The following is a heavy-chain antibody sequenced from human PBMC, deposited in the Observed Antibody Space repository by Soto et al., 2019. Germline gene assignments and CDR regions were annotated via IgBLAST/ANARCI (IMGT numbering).Heavy chain of an antibody. CDR1: GGTISSSGYY. V-gene: IGHV4-39*01. D-gene: IGHD3-16*01. CDR2: IYYSGTT. CDR3: ACQIMIKFGGVNY. J-gene: IGHJ4*02. Sequence: ETLSLTCTVSGGTISSSGYYWGWIRQPPGKGLEWIGSIYYSGTTYYNPSLRSRLTISVDTSNNQFSLKLSSMTAADTAMYFCACQIMIKFGGVNYWGQGTPVTVSS.